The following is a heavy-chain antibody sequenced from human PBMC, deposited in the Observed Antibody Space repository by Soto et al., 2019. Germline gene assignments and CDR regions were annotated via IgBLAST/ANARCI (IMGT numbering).Heavy chain of an antibody. CDR1: GGSISSSSYY. D-gene: IGHD5-12*01. CDR3: ARHREMANFDY. J-gene: IGHJ4*02. V-gene: IGHV4-39*01. Sequence: SETLSLTCTVSGGSISSSSYYWGWIRQPPGKGLEWIGSIYYSGSTYYNPSLESRVTISVDTSKNQFSLKLSSVTAADTAVYYCARHREMANFDYWGQGTLVTVSS. CDR2: IYYSGST.